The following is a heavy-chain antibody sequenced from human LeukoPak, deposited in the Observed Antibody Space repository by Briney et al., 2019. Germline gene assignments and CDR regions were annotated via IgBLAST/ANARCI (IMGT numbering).Heavy chain of an antibody. V-gene: IGHV1-24*01. CDR1: GYTLTELS. Sequence: ASVKVSCKVSGYTLTELSMHWVRQAPGKGLEWMGGFDPEDGETIYAQKSQGRVTMTEDTSTDTAYMELSSLRSEDTAVYYCATGYYYDSSGYLGIFDYWGQGTLVTVSS. CDR2: FDPEDGET. J-gene: IGHJ4*02. D-gene: IGHD3-22*01. CDR3: ATGYYYDSSGYLGIFDY.